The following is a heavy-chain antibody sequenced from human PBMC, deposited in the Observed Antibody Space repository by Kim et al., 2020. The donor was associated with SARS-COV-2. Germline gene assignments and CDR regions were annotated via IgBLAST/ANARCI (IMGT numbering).Heavy chain of an antibody. J-gene: IGHJ4*02. Sequence: SETLSLTCAVYGGYFSGYYWSWIRQPPGKGLEWIGEINHSGGTNYNPSHKSRRTISIDTSKNHLSLKVTSVTAADTAGYYCARGVITTGFDYWGRRTLVTVSS. D-gene: IGHD3-22*01. V-gene: IGHV4-34*01. CDR3: ARGVITTGFDY. CDR1: GGYFSGYY. CDR2: INHSGGT.